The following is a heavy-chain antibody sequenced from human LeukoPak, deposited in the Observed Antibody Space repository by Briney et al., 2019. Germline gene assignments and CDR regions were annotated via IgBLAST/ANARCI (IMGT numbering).Heavy chain of an antibody. CDR1: GFTFSSYA. D-gene: IGHD4-17*01. V-gene: IGHV3-30*04. CDR3: GRETMTTVTEYFDY. Sequence: GGSLRLSCAASGFTFSSYAMHWVRQAPGKGLEWVAVISYDGSNKYYADSVKGRFTISRDNSKNTLYLQMNSLRAEDTAVYYCGRETMTTVTEYFDYWGQGTLVTVSS. J-gene: IGHJ4*02. CDR2: ISYDGSNK.